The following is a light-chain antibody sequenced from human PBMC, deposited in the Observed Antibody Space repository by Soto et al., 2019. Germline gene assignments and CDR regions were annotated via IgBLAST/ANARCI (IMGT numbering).Light chain of an antibody. Sequence: ALTQPASVSGSPGQSITISCTGTSSDVGGYNYVSWYQQHPGKAPKLMIYDVSNRPSGVPNRFSGSKSGNTASLTISGLQAEDEADYYCSSYTSSSTLDFGTGTKVTVL. CDR3: SSYTSSSTLD. J-gene: IGLJ1*01. CDR1: SSDVGGYNY. CDR2: DVS. V-gene: IGLV2-14*01.